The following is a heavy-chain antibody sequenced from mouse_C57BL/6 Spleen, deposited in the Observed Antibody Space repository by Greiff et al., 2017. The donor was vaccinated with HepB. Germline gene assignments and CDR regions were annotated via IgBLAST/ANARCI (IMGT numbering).Heavy chain of an antibody. V-gene: IGHV3-8*01. CDR3: ARDYYYGSKDWYFDV. CDR1: GYSITSDY. Sequence: EVQLVESGPGLAKPSQTLSLTCSVTGYSITSDYWNWIRKFPGNKLEYMGYISYSDSTYYNPSLKSRISITRDTSKNQYYLQLNSVTTEDTATYYCARDYYYGSKDWYFDVWGTGTTVTVSS. CDR2: ISYSDST. J-gene: IGHJ1*03. D-gene: IGHD1-1*01.